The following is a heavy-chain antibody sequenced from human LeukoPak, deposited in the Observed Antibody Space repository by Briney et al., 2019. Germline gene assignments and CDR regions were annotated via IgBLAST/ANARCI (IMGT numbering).Heavy chain of an antibody. CDR1: GGSITTSSYY. V-gene: IGHV4-39*02. D-gene: IGHD3-9*01. J-gene: IGHJ4*02. CDR2: MYHSGST. Sequence: SETLSLTCTVSGGSITTSSYYWGWVRQPPGKGLEWIGSMYHSGSTYYNPSLKSRVTISVDTSKSQFSLKLNSVTAADTAVYYCARDRALYDILTGYYPSGAFDYWGQGTLVTVSS. CDR3: ARDRALYDILTGYYPSGAFDY.